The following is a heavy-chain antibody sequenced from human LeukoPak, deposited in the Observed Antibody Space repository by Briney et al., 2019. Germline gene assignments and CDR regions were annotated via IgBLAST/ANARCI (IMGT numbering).Heavy chain of an antibody. CDR1: GGSISSSSYY. CDR2: IYYSGST. V-gene: IGHV4-39*07. J-gene: IGHJ4*02. CDR3: ARAVAGTGSLLFDY. D-gene: IGHD6-19*01. Sequence: SETLSLTCTVSGGSISSSSYYWGWIRQPPGKGLEWIGSIYYSGSTYYNPSLKSRVTISVDTSKNQFSLKLSSATAADTAVYYCARAVAGTGSLLFDYWGQGTLVTVSS.